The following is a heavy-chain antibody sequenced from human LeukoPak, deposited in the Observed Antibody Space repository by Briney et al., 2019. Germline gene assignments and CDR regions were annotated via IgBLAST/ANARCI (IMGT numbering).Heavy chain of an antibody. V-gene: IGHV4-59*01. CDR2: IYYSGGT. CDR1: GGSISSYY. Sequence: KPSETLSLTCTVSGGSISSYYWSWIRQPPGKGLEWIGYIYYSGGTNYNPSLKSRVTISVDTSKNQFSLKLSSVTAADTAVYYCARAEYYDLMGGEKFDIWGQGTMVTVSS. D-gene: IGHD3-3*01. CDR3: ARAEYYDLMGGEKFDI. J-gene: IGHJ3*02.